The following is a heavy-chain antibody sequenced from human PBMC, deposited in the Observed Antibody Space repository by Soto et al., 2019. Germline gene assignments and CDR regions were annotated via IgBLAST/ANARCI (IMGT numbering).Heavy chain of an antibody. Sequence: QEQLVQSGAEVKKPGSSVKVSCKASGGLFSSYPISWVRQVPGQGLEWMGGIIPVFQTAYYTQRFQGRVTITADESTNTAYMELSRLRAEETAIYYCARGGSGYTWFNEFWGQGTLVTVSS. V-gene: IGHV1-69*01. D-gene: IGHD3-22*01. CDR3: ARGGSGYTWFNEF. J-gene: IGHJ4*02. CDR1: GGLFSSYP. CDR2: IIPVFQTA.